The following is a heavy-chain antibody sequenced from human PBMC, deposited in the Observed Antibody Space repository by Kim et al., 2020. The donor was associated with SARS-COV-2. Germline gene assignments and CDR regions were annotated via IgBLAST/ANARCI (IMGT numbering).Heavy chain of an antibody. CDR2: INPNSGGT. V-gene: IGHV1-2*02. Sequence: ASVKVSCKASGYTFTGYYMHWVRQAPGQGLEWMGWINPNSGGTNYAQKFQGRVTMTRDTSISTAYMELSRLRSDDTAVYYCARDRQQFYREDAFDIWGQGTMVTVSS. J-gene: IGHJ3*02. CDR1: GYTFTGYY. D-gene: IGHD1-26*01. CDR3: ARDRQQFYREDAFDI.